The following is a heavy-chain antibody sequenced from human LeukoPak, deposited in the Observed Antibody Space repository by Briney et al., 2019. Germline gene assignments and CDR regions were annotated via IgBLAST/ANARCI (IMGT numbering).Heavy chain of an antibody. CDR1: GGSISSSSYY. J-gene: IGHJ5*02. D-gene: IGHD3-10*01. CDR3: ARHNYYGSGNYSWFDP. CDR2: IYYSGST. Sequence: SETLSLTCTVSGGSISSSSYYWGWIRQPPGKGLEWIGSIYYSGSTYYNPSLKSRVTISVDTSKNQFSLKLSSVTAADTAVYYCARHNYYGSGNYSWFDPWGQGTLVTVSS. V-gene: IGHV4-39*01.